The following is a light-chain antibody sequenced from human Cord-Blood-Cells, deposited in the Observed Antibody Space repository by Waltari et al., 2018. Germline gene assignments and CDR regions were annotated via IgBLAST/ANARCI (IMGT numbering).Light chain of an antibody. CDR3: CSYAGSYTFVV. CDR2: DVS. Sequence: QSALTQPRSVSGSPGQSVTISCPVTSSDVGGYNYVSWYRQHPGKAPKLMIYDVSKRPSWVPHGFSGSKSGNTASLTISGLQAEDEADYCCCSYAGSYTFVVFGGVTKLTVL. CDR1: SSDVGGYNY. V-gene: IGLV2-11*01. J-gene: IGLJ2*01.